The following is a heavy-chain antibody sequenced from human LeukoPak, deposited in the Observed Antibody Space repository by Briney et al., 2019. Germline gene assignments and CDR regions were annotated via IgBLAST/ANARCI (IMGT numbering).Heavy chain of an antibody. Sequence: GGSLRLSCAASGFTFNSYSMHWVRQAPGKGLEWVAVISSDASITYYADSVKGRFTVSRDNSKDTLYLQMNSLRGEDTAVYYCATDYGANSGGFDYWGQGTLVTVSS. V-gene: IGHV3-30*04. CDR1: GFTFNSYS. D-gene: IGHD4-23*01. CDR2: ISSDASIT. J-gene: IGHJ4*02. CDR3: ATDYGANSGGFDY.